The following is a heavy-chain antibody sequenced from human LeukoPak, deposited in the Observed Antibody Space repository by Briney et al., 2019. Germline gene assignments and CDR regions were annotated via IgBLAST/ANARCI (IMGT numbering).Heavy chain of an antibody. CDR3: ARDRIEWIQLSCEFDY. Sequence: SETLSLTCTVSGYSISTGYYWGWIRQPPGKGLEWIGSIYHSGDTFYNPSLNSRVTISVDTSKNQFSLKLSSVTAADTAVYYCARDRIEWIQLSCEFDYWGQGTLVTVSS. CDR2: IYHSGDT. D-gene: IGHD5-18*01. J-gene: IGHJ4*02. V-gene: IGHV4-38-2*02. CDR1: GYSISTGYY.